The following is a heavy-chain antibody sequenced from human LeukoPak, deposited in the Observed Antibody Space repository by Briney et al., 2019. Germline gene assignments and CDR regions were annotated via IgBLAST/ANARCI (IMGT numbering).Heavy chain of an antibody. CDR2: ISYDGSNK. V-gene: IGHV3-30-3*01. Sequence: PGGSLRLSCAASGFTFSSYAMPWVRQAPGKGLEWVAVISYDGSNKYYADSVKGRFTISRDNSKNTLYLQMNSLRAEDTAVYYWARGGRYSSSWYYFGITGTVNFDYWGQGTLVTVSS. CDR1: GFTFSSYA. J-gene: IGHJ4*02. D-gene: IGHD6-13*01. CDR3: ARGGRYSSSWYYFGITGTVNFDY.